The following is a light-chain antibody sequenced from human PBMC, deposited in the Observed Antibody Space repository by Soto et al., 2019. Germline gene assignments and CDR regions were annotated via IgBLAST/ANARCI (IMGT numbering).Light chain of an antibody. CDR1: QSISSW. J-gene: IGKJ1*01. Sequence: DIQMTQSPSTLSASVGDRVTITCRASQSISSWLAWYQQKPGKAPKLLIYDASNLESGVPSTFSGSGSGTEFTLTISSVQPDDFGTYYCQQYYSYGTFGQGTKVEIK. CDR2: DAS. V-gene: IGKV1-5*01. CDR3: QQYYSYGT.